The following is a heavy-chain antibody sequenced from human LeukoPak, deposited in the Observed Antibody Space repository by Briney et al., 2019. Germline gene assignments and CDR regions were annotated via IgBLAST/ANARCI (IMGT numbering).Heavy chain of an antibody. CDR3: ARGPTWYYFDY. V-gene: IGHV3-53*01. CDR2: VYSGGST. J-gene: IGHJ4*02. D-gene: IGHD2-8*02. CDR1: GFTVSSNY. Sequence: GGSLRLSCAASGFTVSSNYMSSVRQAPGKGLEWVSVVYSGGSTYYADSVKGRFTISRDNSKNTLYLQMNSLRAEDTAVYYCARGPTWYYFDYWGQGTLVTVSS.